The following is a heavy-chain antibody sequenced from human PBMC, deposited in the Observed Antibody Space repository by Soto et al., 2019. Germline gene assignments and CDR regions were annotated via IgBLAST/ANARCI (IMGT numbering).Heavy chain of an antibody. CDR1: GGTFSSYA. J-gene: IGHJ6*02. V-gene: IGHV1-69*06. CDR3: ASSTRATDPYYYYYYGMDV. CDR2: IIPIFGTA. D-gene: IGHD1-26*01. Sequence: SVKVSCKASGGTFSSYAISWVRQAPGQGLEWMGGIIPIFGTANYAQKFQGRVTITADKSTSTAYRELSSLRSEDTAVYYCASSTRATDPYYYYYYGMDVWGQGTTVTVSS.